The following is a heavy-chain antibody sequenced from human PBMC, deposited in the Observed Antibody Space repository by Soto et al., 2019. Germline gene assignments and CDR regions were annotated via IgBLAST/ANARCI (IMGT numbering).Heavy chain of an antibody. Sequence: PGGSLRLSCAGSGFTFGDYYMSWIRQAPGKGLEWLSYISPGSRYPAYADSVKGRFTISRDNAKRSLYLQMMSLTAEDTAIYYCVRGGGGGLFDPWGQGTMVTASS. CDR3: VRGGGGGLFDP. D-gene: IGHD2-15*01. CDR2: ISPGSRYP. V-gene: IGHV3-11*06. J-gene: IGHJ5*02. CDR1: GFTFGDYY.